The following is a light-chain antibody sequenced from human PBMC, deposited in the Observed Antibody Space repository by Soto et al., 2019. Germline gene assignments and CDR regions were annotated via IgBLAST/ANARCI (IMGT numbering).Light chain of an antibody. Sequence: SVLTQPASVSGSPGQSITISCTGTSSDVGSYNLVSWYQQHPGKAPKLMIYEGSKRPSGVSNRFSGSKSGTEFTLTISSLLSEDFAVYSCQQYNNWPLTFGGGTK. CDR3: QQYNNWPLT. CDR2: EGS. V-gene: IGLV2-14*02. J-gene: IGLJ2*01. CDR1: SSDVGSYNL.